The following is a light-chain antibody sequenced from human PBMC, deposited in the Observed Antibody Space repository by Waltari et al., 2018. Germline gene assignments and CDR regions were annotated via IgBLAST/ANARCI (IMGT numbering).Light chain of an antibody. CDR2: KAS. J-gene: IGKJ2*01. V-gene: IGKV1-5*03. CDR3: QQYYNYYT. Sequence: DIQMTQSPSTLSVSVGDRVTITCRASQSISTWLAWYQQKPGKAHKLLIYKASTLQSGVPSRFSGSRSGTEFTLTISGLQPDDFATYYCQQYYNYYTFGQGTKLEVK. CDR1: QSISTW.